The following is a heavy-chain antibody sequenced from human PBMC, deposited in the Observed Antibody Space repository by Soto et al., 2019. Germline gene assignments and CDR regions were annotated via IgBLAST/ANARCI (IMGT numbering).Heavy chain of an antibody. D-gene: IGHD1-1*01. CDR1: GFTLSGDA. CDR2: ISSNGVGT. CDR3: ARDGDQERLAYYYYLAV. Sequence: PGGSLRLSCAASGFTLSGDAMDWVRQAPGKGLEYVSGISSNGVGTYYANSVQGRFTISRDNSKNTVYLQMNSLRAEDTAVYYCARDGDQERLAYYYYLAVRGKGTTVPVSS. V-gene: IGHV3-64*01. J-gene: IGHJ6*03.